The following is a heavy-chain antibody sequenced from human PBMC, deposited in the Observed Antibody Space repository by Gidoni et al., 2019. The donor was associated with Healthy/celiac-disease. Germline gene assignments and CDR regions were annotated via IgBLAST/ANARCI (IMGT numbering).Heavy chain of an antibody. CDR2: ISYDGSNK. D-gene: IGHD3-22*01. Sequence: QVQLVESGGGVVQPGRSLRLSCAASGFTFSSDGMHWVRQAPGKGLEWVAVISYDGSNKYYADSVKGRFTISRDNSKNTLYLQMNSLRAEDTAVYYCAKERVGYYDSSGYYWVGYYYYGMDVWGQGTTVTVSS. V-gene: IGHV3-30*18. J-gene: IGHJ6*02. CDR1: GFTFSSDG. CDR3: AKERVGYYDSSGYYWVGYYYYGMDV.